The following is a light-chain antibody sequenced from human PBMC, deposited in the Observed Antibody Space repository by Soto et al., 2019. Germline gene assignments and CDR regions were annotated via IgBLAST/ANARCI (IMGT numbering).Light chain of an antibody. V-gene: IGLV2-11*01. CDR1: SSDVGGYNY. J-gene: IGLJ2*01. CDR2: DVS. Sequence: QSALTQPRSVSGSPGQSVTISCTGTSSDVGGYNYVSWYQQHPGKAPKLMIYDVSKRPSGVPDRFSGSKSGNTASLTISGIQAEDEADYYCCSYAGSYTHVVFVEGTKVTVL. CDR3: CSYAGSYTHVV.